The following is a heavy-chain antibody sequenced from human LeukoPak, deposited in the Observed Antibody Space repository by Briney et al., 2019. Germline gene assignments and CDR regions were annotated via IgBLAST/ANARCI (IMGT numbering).Heavy chain of an antibody. J-gene: IGHJ4*02. Sequence: PSETLSLTCAVSGGSISSGGYSWSWIRQPLGKGLEWIGYIYHSGSTYYNPSLKSRVTISVDRSKNQFSLKLSSVTAAGTAVYYCARGSLTGALTFDYWGQGTLVTVSS. CDR1: GGSISSGGYS. D-gene: IGHD2-15*01. CDR3: ARGSLTGALTFDY. V-gene: IGHV4-30-2*01. CDR2: IYHSGST.